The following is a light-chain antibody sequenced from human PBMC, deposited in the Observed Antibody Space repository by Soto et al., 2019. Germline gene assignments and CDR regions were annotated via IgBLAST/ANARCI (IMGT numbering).Light chain of an antibody. Sequence: QSALTLPHPVSRAPAQSVTIPCSGSSSNIGAGYDVHWYQQLPVTAPKLLIYGVTNRPSGVPDRFSGSKSGTSASLAITGLQAEDEADYYCQSYDSSLSVYVFGTETKVTVL. V-gene: IGLV1-40*01. CDR1: SSNIGAGYD. CDR3: QSYDSSLSVYV. J-gene: IGLJ1*01. CDR2: GVT.